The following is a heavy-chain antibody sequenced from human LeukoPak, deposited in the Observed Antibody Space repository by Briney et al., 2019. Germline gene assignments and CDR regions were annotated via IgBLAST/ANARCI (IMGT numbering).Heavy chain of an antibody. V-gene: IGHV1-69*05. D-gene: IGHD3-16*01. CDR1: GGTFSSYA. J-gene: IGHJ6*03. Sequence: SVKVSCKASGGTFSSYAISWVRQAPGQGLEWMGGILPIFGTANYAQKFQGRVTITTDESTSTAYMELSSLRSEDTAVYYCARATRLWGHYYYMDVWGKGTTVTVSS. CDR2: ILPIFGTA. CDR3: ARATRLWGHYYYMDV.